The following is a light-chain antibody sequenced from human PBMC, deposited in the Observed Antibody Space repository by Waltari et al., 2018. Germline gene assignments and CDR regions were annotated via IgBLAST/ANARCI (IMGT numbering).Light chain of an antibody. V-gene: IGLV1-47*02. J-gene: IGLJ3*02. CDR2: DNN. CDR3: AVWDDSLSGVV. Sequence: QSGLTQPPSASGAPGQRVTISCSGSSSNIGSYYVYWYQFPGTAPKLLIHDNNQRPSGVPDRCSGSKSGTSASLAISGLRSEDEADYYGAVWDDSLSGVVFGGGTKLTVL. CDR1: SSNIGSYY.